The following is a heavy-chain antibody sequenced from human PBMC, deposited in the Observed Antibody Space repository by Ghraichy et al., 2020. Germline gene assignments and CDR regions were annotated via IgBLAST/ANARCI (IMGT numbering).Heavy chain of an antibody. V-gene: IGHV3-23*05. Sequence: GGSLRLSCAASGFTFSAHSMGWVRQAPGKGLQWVSIIDTSDNFIYYADSVKGRFTISRDNSKNTLYLEVSSLRAEDTAIYYCAKGATCSGDPYSYFDLWGQGTLVTVSS. CDR3: AKGATCSGDPYSYFDL. J-gene: IGHJ4*02. CDR1: GFTFSAHS. D-gene: IGHD2-15*01. CDR2: IDTSDNFI.